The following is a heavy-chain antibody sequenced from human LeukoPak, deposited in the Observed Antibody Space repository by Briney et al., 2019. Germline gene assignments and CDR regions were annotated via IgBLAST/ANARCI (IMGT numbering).Heavy chain of an antibody. Sequence: PSETLSLTCTVSGYSISSGYYWGWIRQPPGKGLEWIGSIYHSGSTYYNPSLKSRVTISVDTSKNQFSLKLSSVTAADTAVYYCARDWKTWIQLSGAFDIWGQGTMVTVSS. CDR2: IYHSGST. J-gene: IGHJ3*02. CDR3: ARDWKTWIQLSGAFDI. V-gene: IGHV4-38-2*02. D-gene: IGHD5-18*01. CDR1: GYSISSGYY.